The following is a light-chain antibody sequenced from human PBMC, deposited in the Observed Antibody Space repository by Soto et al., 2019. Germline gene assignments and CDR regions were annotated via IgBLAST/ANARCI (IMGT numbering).Light chain of an antibody. CDR2: DVS. J-gene: IGLJ1*01. V-gene: IGLV2-14*03. Sequence: QSVLTQPASVSGSPGQSITISCTGTSSDVGDYKYVSWYQQHPGKAPKLVISDVSNRPSGISNRFSGSKSGNTASLTISGLQDEDEDDYYCSSYTAIVTYVFGTGTKVTAL. CDR3: SSYTAIVTYV. CDR1: SSDVGDYKY.